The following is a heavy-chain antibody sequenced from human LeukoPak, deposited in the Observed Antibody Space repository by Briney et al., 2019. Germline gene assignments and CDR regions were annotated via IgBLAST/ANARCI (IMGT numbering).Heavy chain of an antibody. V-gene: IGHV1-69*02. CDR3: ARGVVVPAARIPSFDY. CDR2: IIPILGIA. Sequence: SVKVSCKASGGTFGSYTISWVRQAPGQGLEWMGRIIPILGIANYAQKFQGRVTITADKSTSTAYMELSSLRSEDTAVYYCARGVVVPAARIPSFDYWGQGTLVTVSS. J-gene: IGHJ4*02. CDR1: GGTFGSYT. D-gene: IGHD2-2*01.